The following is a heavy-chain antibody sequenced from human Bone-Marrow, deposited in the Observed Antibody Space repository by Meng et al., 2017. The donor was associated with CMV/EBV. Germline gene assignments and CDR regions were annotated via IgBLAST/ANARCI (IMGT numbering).Heavy chain of an antibody. V-gene: IGHV4-39*01. Sequence: SETLSITSTVSSGSISSSRYYWGWIRQPPGKGLEWIGSIYYSGSTYYNPSLKSRVTISVDTSKNQFSLKLSSVSAADTAVYYCASLIVVVPARGWFDSWGQGTLVTDSS. CDR2: IYYSGST. J-gene: IGHJ5*01. CDR1: SGSISSSRYY. CDR3: ASLIVVVPARGWFDS. D-gene: IGHD2-2*01.